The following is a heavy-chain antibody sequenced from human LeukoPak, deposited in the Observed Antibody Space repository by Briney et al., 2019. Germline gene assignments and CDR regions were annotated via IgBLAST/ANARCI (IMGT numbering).Heavy chain of an antibody. D-gene: IGHD6-13*01. CDR1: GFTFDDYA. J-gene: IGHJ5*02. V-gene: IGHV3-9*03. CDR2: ISWNSGSI. CDR3: AGIAAAANWFDP. Sequence: PGGSLRLSCAASGFTFDDYAMHWVRQAPGKGLEWVSGISWNSGSIGYADSVKGRFTISRDNAKNSLYLQMNSLRAEDMALYYCAGIAAAANWFDPWGQGTLVTVSS.